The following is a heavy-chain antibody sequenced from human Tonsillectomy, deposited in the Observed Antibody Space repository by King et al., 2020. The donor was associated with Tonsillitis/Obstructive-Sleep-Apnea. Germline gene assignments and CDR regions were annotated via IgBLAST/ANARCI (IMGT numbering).Heavy chain of an antibody. V-gene: IGHV1-24*01. Sequence: QLVQSGAEVKKPGASVKVSCKVSGYTLTELSMHWVRQAPGKGLEWMGSFDPEDAETIYAQKFQGRVTMTGDTSTDTAYMELSSLRSEDTAVYYCATAEGVIAARPGIYYYYMDVWGKGTTVTVSS. CDR2: FDPEDAET. J-gene: IGHJ6*03. D-gene: IGHD6-6*01. CDR1: GYTLTELS. CDR3: ATAEGVIAARPGIYYYYMDV.